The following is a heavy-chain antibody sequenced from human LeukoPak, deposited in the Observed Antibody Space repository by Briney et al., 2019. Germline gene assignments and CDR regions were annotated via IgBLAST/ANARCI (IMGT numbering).Heavy chain of an antibody. Sequence: GASVTVSCKASGYTFTGYYMHWVRQAPGQGREWMGWINPNSGGTNYAQKLQGRVTMTTDTSTSTAYMELRSLRSDDTAVYYCARGGYSSGWYRDYYYYMDVWGKGTTVTVSS. D-gene: IGHD6-19*01. J-gene: IGHJ6*03. V-gene: IGHV1-2*02. CDR2: INPNSGGT. CDR1: GYTFTGYY. CDR3: ARGGYSSGWYRDYYYYMDV.